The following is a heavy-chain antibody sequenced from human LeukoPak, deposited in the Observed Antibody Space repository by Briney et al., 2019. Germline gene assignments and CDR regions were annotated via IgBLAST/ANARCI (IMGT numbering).Heavy chain of an antibody. CDR2: THTSGST. CDR1: GGSISNYY. CDR3: ARGRWKTGMDSPYYFDY. D-gene: IGHD2-2*03. J-gene: IGHJ4*02. Sequence: SETLSLTCTVSGGSISNYYWSWIRQPAGKGPEWIGLTHTSGSTNYNPSLKSRVTMSVDTSKNQLSLKLSSVTAADTAVYYCARGRWKTGMDSPYYFDYWGQGTLVTVSS. V-gene: IGHV4-4*07.